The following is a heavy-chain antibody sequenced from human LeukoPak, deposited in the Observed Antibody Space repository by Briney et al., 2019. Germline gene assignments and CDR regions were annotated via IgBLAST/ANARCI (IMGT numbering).Heavy chain of an antibody. V-gene: IGHV1-2*02. D-gene: IGHD3-10*01. J-gene: IGHJ4*02. Sequence: ASVKVSCKASGYTFTGYYMHWVRQAPGQGLEWMGWINPNSGGTNYAQKFQGRVTMTRDTSISTAYMELSRLRSDDTAVYYCARGEPSLIWGVIIHIPADYWGQGTLVTVSS. CDR3: ARGEPSLIWGVIIHIPADY. CDR1: GYTFTGYY. CDR2: INPNSGGT.